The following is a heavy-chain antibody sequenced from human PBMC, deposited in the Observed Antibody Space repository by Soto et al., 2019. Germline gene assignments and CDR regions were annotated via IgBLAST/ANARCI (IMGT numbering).Heavy chain of an antibody. D-gene: IGHD1-1*01. CDR3: ARGPDNSKTGY. CDR2: IFYSSGST. J-gene: IGHJ4*02. CDR1: GGSVSSGGYY. Sequence: SETLSLTCTVSGGSVSSGGYYLNWFRQSPGKGLEWIGYIFYSSGSTHYNPSLKSRVTMSIDTSKNQFSLKLSSVTVADTAVYYCARGPDNSKTGYWGQGPLVTVSS. V-gene: IGHV4-61*08.